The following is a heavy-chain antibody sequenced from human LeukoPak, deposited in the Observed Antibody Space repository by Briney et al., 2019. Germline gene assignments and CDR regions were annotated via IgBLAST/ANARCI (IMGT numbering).Heavy chain of an antibody. CDR2: ISYDGSNK. V-gene: IGHV3-30*04. J-gene: IGHJ4*02. Sequence: GGPLRLSCAASGFTFSSYAMHWVRQAPGKGLEWVAVISYDGSNKYYADSVKGRFTISRDNSKNTLYLQMNSLRAEDTAVYYCAREDIVATILFDYWGQGTLVTVSS. CDR1: GFTFSSYA. D-gene: IGHD5-12*01. CDR3: AREDIVATILFDY.